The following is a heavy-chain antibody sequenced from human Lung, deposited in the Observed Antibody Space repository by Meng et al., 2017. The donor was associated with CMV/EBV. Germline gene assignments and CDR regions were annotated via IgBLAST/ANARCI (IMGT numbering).Heavy chain of an antibody. J-gene: IGHJ4*02. CDR3: ARVAASGYSPFDS. V-gene: IGHV3-7*04. D-gene: IGHD3-22*01. Sequence: GEXXKISCAASGFNVGTYWMTWVRQAPGKGLQWVANINQGGNWRAYVHSVKGRFTISRDNSRSSVYLQMNSLRPEDTGVFYCARVAASGYSPFDSWAPGTXVTVSS. CDR2: INQGGNWR. CDR1: GFNVGTYW.